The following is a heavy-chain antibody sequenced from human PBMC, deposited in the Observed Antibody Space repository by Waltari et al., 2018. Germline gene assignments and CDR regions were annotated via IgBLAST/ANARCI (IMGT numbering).Heavy chain of an antibody. CDR1: GYSISSGYY. D-gene: IGHD2-2*02. Sequence: QVQLQESGPGLVKPSETLSLTCAVSGYSISSGYYWGWIRQPPGKGLEWIGSIYHSGSTYYNPSLKSRVTISVDTSKSQFSLKLSSVTAADTAVYYCARHLQYCSSTSCYSQWFDPWGQGTLVTVSS. J-gene: IGHJ5*02. V-gene: IGHV4-38-2*01. CDR2: IYHSGST. CDR3: ARHLQYCSSTSCYSQWFDP.